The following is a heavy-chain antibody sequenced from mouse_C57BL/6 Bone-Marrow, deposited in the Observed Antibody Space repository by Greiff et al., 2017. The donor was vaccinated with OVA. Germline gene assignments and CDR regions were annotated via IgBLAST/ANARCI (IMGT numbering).Heavy chain of an antibody. Sequence: VKLLESGAELARPGASVKLSCKASGYTFTSYGISWVKQRPGQGLEWIGEIYPRSGNTYYNEKFKGKATLTADKSSSTAYMELRSLTSEDSAVYFCARTTVVHFDYWGQGTTLTVSS. D-gene: IGHD1-1*01. J-gene: IGHJ2*01. CDR1: GYTFTSYG. CDR3: ARTTVVHFDY. CDR2: IYPRSGNT. V-gene: IGHV1-81*01.